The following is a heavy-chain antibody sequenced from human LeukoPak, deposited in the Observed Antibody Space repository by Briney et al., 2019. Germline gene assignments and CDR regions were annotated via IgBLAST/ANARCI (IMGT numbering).Heavy chain of an antibody. CDR2: IYYSGST. V-gene: IGHV4-59*01. CDR3: ARGIVMGAIFDY. Sequence: SETLSLTCTVSGGSISSYYWSWIRQPPGKGLEWIGYIYYSGSTNYNPSLKSRVTISVDTSKNQFSLKLSSVTAADTAVYYCARGIVMGAIFDYWGQGTLVTVSS. CDR1: GGSISSYY. J-gene: IGHJ4*02. D-gene: IGHD1-26*01.